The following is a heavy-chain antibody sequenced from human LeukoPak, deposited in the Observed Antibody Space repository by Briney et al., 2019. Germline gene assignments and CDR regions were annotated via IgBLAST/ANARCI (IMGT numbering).Heavy chain of an antibody. CDR3: ARNKSPSGVYHPLDP. V-gene: IGHV4-61*02. D-gene: IGHD3-16*02. CDR2: IYHTGST. CDR1: GGSISSGSYY. Sequence: SETLSLTCTVSGGSISSGSYYWSWIRQPAGKGLEWIGRIYHTGSTTYNPSLKSRVSLSVDTTNNQFSLQLRSVTAADTAVYYCARNKSPSGVYHPLDPWGQETLVTVSS. J-gene: IGHJ5*02.